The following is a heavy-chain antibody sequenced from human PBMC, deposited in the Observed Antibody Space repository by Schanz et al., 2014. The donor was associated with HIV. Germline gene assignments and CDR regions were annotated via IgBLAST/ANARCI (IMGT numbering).Heavy chain of an antibody. V-gene: IGHV3-33*06. CDR1: GFSFNSYG. CDR3: AKPEYDSSGISQSHFDY. D-gene: IGHD3-22*01. Sequence: QVHLVESGGGVVQPGRSLRLSCAASGFSFNSYGMHWVRQAPGKGLEWVAVIWYDGTTKYHGDSVKGRFTISRDNSKNTLYLHMDSVRAEDTAVYYCAKPEYDSSGISQSHFDYWGRGTLVTVSS. CDR2: IWYDGTTK. J-gene: IGHJ4*02.